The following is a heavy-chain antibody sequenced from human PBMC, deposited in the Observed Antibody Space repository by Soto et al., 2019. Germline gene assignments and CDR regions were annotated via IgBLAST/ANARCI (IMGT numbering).Heavy chain of an antibody. CDR1: GGTFSSYA. CDR3: ARHVPAAGYYYGMDV. D-gene: IGHD2-2*01. CDR2: IIPIFGTA. V-gene: IGHV1-69*12. J-gene: IGHJ6*02. Sequence: QVQLVQSGAEVKKPGSSVKVSCKASGGTFSSYAISWVRQAPGQGLEWMGGIIPIFGTANYAQKFQGRVTLPADESTSTAEMELSSLRSEDTAVYYCARHVPAAGYYYGMDVWGQGTTVTVSS.